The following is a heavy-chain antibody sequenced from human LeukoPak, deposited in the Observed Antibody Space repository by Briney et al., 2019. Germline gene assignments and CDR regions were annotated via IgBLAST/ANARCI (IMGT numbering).Heavy chain of an antibody. V-gene: IGHV1-69*04. CDR1: GGTFSSYA. D-gene: IGHD3-10*01. CDR2: IIPILGIA. Sequence: SVKVSCKASGGTFSSYAISWVRQAPGQGLEWMGRIIPILGIANYAQKFQGRVTITADKSTSTAYMELSSLRSEDTAVYYCASKLKGSGSYYDPWGQGTLVTVSS. CDR3: ASKLKGSGSYYDP. J-gene: IGHJ5*02.